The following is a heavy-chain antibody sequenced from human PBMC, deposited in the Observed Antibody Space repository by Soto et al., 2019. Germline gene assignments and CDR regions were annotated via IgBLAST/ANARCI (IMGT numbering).Heavy chain of an antibody. CDR3: ARSPLTHSYAQLGS. CDR2: IYTVGST. Sequence: PSETLSLTCTVCGGSLNNYDWSGIRQTAGKGLEWIGRIYTVGSTNYNPSLKSRVTMSIDTSTNQFSLRLTSVTAADTAVYYCARSPLTHSYAQLGSWDQRSLVTVSS. D-gene: IGHD3-16*01. J-gene: IGHJ4*02. V-gene: IGHV4-4*07. CDR1: GGSLNNYD.